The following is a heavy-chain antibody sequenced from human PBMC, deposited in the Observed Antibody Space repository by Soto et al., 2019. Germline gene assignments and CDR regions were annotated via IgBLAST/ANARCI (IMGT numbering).Heavy chain of an antibody. J-gene: IGHJ4*02. D-gene: IGHD5-12*01. CDR2: IKQDGSEK. CDR3: ARDRGYLRSWTKKAYYFDY. V-gene: IGHV3-7*01. CDR1: GFTFSSYW. Sequence: GGSLRLSCAASGFTFSSYWMSWVRQAPGKGLEWVANIKQDGSEKYYVDSVKGRFTISRDNAKNSLYLQMNSLRAEGTAVYYCARDRGYLRSWTKKAYYFDYWGQGTLVTVSS.